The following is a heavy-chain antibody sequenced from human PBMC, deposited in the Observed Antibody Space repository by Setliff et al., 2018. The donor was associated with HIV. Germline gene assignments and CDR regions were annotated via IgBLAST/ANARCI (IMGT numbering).Heavy chain of an antibody. CDR1: GAPVSSGRYY. V-gene: IGHV4-39*07. CDR3: ARGNIPYISIIRGSAWLDP. J-gene: IGHJ5*02. CDR2: IHYTGST. D-gene: IGHD3-10*01. Sequence: PSETLSLTCSVSGAPVSSGRYYWGWIRQPPGKGLEWIATIHYTGSTYYNPSLKNRVTISADTSKKQVSLKLNSMTAADTAFYYCARGNIPYISIIRGSAWLDPWGQGALVTVSS.